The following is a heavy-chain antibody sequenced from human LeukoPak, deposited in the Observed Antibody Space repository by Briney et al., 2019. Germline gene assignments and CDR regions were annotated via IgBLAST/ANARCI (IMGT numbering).Heavy chain of an antibody. CDR2: IYHSGST. J-gene: IGHJ4*02. CDR3: ASGSWFGELFEDY. V-gene: IGHV4-30-2*01. CDR1: GGSISSGGYS. D-gene: IGHD3-10*01. Sequence: SETLSLTCAVSGGSISSGGYSWSWIRQPPGKGLEWIGYIYHSGSTYYNPSLKSRVTISVDTSKNQFSLKLSSVTAADTAVYYCASGSWFGELFEDYWGQGTLVTVSS.